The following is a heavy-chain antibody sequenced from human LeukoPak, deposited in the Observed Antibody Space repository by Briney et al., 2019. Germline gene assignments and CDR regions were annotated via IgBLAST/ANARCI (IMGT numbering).Heavy chain of an antibody. V-gene: IGHV1-69*06. J-gene: IGHJ3*02. Sequence: ASVKVSCKASGGTFSSYAISWVRQAPGQGLEWMGGIIPIFGTANYAQKFQGRVTITADKSTSTAYMELSSLRSEDTAVYYCAGSLINIVVVTAMNAFDIWGQGTMVTVSS. CDR2: IIPIFGTA. CDR3: AGSLINIVVVTAMNAFDI. CDR1: GGTFSSYA. D-gene: IGHD2-21*02.